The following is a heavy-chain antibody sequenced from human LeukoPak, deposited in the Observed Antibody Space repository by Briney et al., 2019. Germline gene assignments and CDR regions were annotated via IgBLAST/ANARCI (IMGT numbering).Heavy chain of an antibody. J-gene: IGHJ4*02. CDR3: ARDRAAAGIFYYFDY. CDR1: GYTFTSYG. V-gene: IGHV1-18*01. D-gene: IGHD6-13*01. CDR2: ISAYNGNT. Sequence: ASVKVSCKASGYTFTSYGISWVRQAPGQGLEWMGWISAYNGNTNYAQKLQGRVTMTTDTSTSTAYMELRSLRSDDTAVYYCARDRAAAGIFYYFDYWGQGTLVTVSS.